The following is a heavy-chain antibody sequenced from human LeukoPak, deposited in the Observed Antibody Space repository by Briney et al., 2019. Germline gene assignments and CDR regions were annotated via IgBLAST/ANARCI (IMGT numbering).Heavy chain of an antibody. CDR1: GVTFSSYA. J-gene: IGHJ4*02. Sequence: GAPRLSFAAPGVTFSSYAMSWVRQAPGKGLGWVSGISGSGGSTYYADSGKGRFTLSRDNSKNTLYMQMNSLKAEDTAVSYCADHSSAWNAFVYWGQGTLVTVSS. CDR3: ADHSSAWNAFVY. D-gene: IGHD6-19*01. CDR2: ISGSGGST. V-gene: IGHV3-23*01.